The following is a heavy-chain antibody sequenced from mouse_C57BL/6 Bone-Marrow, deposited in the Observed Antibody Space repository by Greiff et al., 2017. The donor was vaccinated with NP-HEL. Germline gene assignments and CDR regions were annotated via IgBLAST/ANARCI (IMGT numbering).Heavy chain of an antibody. J-gene: IGHJ2*01. D-gene: IGHD2-4*01. CDR3: TRGGDYTYIDY. CDR2: IYPGNSDT. Sequence: EVKLQESGTELARPGASVKMSCKTSGYTFTSYWMHWVKQRPGQGLEWIGAIYPGNSDTSYNQKFKGKAKLTADTSASTAYMELSSLTNEDSAVYYCTRGGDYTYIDYWGQGTTLTVSS. CDR1: GYTFTSYW. V-gene: IGHV1-5*01.